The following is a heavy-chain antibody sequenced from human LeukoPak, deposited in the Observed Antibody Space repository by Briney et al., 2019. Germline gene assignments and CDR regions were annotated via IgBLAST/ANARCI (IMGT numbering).Heavy chain of an antibody. CDR2: IYYSGST. J-gene: IGHJ6*03. D-gene: IGHD6-13*01. Sequence: SQTLSLTXTVSGGSISSGDYYWSWIRQPPGQGLEWIGYIYYSGSTYYNPSLKSRITISVDTSKTQFSLKLSSVTAADTAVYYCARDSSSYYYYYYYMDVWGKGTTVTVSS. CDR3: ARDSSSYYYYYYYMDV. CDR1: GGSISSGDYY. V-gene: IGHV4-30-4*08.